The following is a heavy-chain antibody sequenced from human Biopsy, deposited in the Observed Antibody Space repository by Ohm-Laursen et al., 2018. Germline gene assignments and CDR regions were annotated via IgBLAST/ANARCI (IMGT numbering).Heavy chain of an antibody. J-gene: IGHJ6*02. D-gene: IGHD5-18*01. CDR1: GVTLSGYK. CDR2: IFYDGSNT. V-gene: IGHV3-30*18. Sequence: SLRLSCSASGVTLSGYKMNWVRQAPGKGLEWVAFIFYDGSNTYYADSVKGRFTISRDNSRDTLYLQMSSLRAEDTAVYYCAKDRYNYTPIGGFSMDVWGQGTTVTVSS. CDR3: AKDRYNYTPIGGFSMDV.